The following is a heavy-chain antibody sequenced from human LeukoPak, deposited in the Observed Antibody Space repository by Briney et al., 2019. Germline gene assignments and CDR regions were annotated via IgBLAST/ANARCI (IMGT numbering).Heavy chain of an antibody. J-gene: IGHJ4*02. CDR3: AKGNGDYVRWYYFDY. V-gene: IGHV3-23*01. CDR1: GFTFSSYA. Sequence: GGSLRLSCAASGFTFSSYAMSWVRQAPGKGLEWVSAISGSGGSTYYADSVKDRFTISRDNSKNTLYLPMNSLRAEDTAVYYCAKGNGDYVRWYYFDYWGQGTLVTVSS. CDR2: ISGSGGST. D-gene: IGHD4-17*01.